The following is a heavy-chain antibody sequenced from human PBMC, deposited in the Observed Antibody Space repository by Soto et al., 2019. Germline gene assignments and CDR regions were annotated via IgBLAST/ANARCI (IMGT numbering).Heavy chain of an antibody. CDR3: ARGTLRYSYGYHYYYGMDV. Sequence: SETLSLTCTVSGGSIRSGDYYWNWIRQPPGKGLEWTGYIYYSGSTYYNPSLKSRVTISVDTSKNQFSLKLSSVTAADTDVYYCARGTLRYSYGYHYYYGMDVWGQGTTVTV. J-gene: IGHJ6*02. D-gene: IGHD5-18*01. CDR1: GGSIRSGDYY. CDR2: IYYSGST. V-gene: IGHV4-30-4*01.